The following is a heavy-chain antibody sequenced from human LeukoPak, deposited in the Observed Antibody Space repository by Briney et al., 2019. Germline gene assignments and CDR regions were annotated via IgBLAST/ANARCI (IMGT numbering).Heavy chain of an antibody. V-gene: IGHV4-59*01. CDR1: GGSISSYY. Sequence: PSETLSLTCTVSGGSISSYYWSWIRQPPGKGLEWIGYIYYSGSTNHNPSLKSRVTISVDTSKNQFSLKLSSVTAADTAVYYCARSPQWGSGYELTYYYGMDVWGQGTTVTVSS. D-gene: IGHD5-12*01. CDR3: ARSPQWGSGYELTYYYGMDV. CDR2: IYYSGST. J-gene: IGHJ6*02.